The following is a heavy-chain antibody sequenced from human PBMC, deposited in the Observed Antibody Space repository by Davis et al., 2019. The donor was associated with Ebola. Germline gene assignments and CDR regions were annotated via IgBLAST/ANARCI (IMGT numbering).Heavy chain of an antibody. CDR1: GFAFSNYA. J-gene: IGHJ4*02. V-gene: IGHV3-73*01. Sequence: GGSLRLSCEASGFAFSNYAMSWVRQASGKGLEWVGRIRSKANSYATAYAASVKGRFTISRDDSKNTAYLQMNSLKTEDTAVYYCTTSYDSSGYYYDYWGQGTLVTVSS. CDR3: TTSYDSSGYYYDY. CDR2: IRSKANSYAT. D-gene: IGHD3-22*01.